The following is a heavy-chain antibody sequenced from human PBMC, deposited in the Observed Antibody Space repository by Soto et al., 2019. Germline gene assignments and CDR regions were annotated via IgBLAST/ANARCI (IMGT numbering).Heavy chain of an antibody. CDR2: IYHSGSS. CDR1: DVSISSTNW. CDR3: ARGGNQLRFLRSFDI. Sequence: AETLSLICAVSDVSISSTNWWTWVRQPPGKGLEWIGEIYHSGSSKYNPSLKSRVTISVDKSKNQFSLRLSSVTAADTAVYYCARGGNQLRFLRSFDIWGQGTMVTVSS. J-gene: IGHJ3*02. D-gene: IGHD3-3*01. V-gene: IGHV4-4*02.